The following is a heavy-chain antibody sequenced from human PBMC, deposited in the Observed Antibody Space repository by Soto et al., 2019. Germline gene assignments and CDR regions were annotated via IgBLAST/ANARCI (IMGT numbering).Heavy chain of an antibody. D-gene: IGHD2-21*02. CDR3: ARDVVVTPTDWYFDR. CDR2: IWYDGSNY. V-gene: IGHV3-33*01. CDR1: GFTFSSYG. J-gene: IGHJ2*01. Sequence: HVQLVESGGGVVQPGRSLRLSCAASGFTFSSYGMHWVRQAPGEGLEWVAVIWYDGSNYYYADSVKGRFIISRDNSKNTLYLQMNSLRAEDTAVYYCARDVVVTPTDWYFDRWGRGTLVTGSS.